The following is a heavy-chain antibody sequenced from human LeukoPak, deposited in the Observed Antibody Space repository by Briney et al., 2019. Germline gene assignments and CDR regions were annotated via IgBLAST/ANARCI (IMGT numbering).Heavy chain of an antibody. D-gene: IGHD4-17*01. V-gene: IGHV3-7*01. Sequence: GGSLRLSCAASGFTFNNYWMSWVRQAPGKGLEWVANIKQDGSEKYYADSVKGRFTISRDNVKNSLYLQMNSLSAEDTAVYYCASFDYGDYDDAFDIWGQGTMVTVSS. CDR1: GFTFNNYW. J-gene: IGHJ3*02. CDR3: ASFDYGDYDDAFDI. CDR2: IKQDGSEK.